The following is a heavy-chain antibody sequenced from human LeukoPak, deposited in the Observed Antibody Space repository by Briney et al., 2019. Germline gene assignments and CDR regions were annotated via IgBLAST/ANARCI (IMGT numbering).Heavy chain of an antibody. Sequence: GGSLRLSCAASGFTFSDAWMNWVRQAPGKGLEWVGRIKSKADGGTIDYAAPVKGRFTISRDDSKNTVYMQMNSLKTEDTAVYDCSYYYDSSGYVDYWGQGTLVTVSS. CDR3: SYYYDSSGYVDY. CDR2: IKSKADGGTI. D-gene: IGHD3-22*01. CDR1: GFTFSDAW. J-gene: IGHJ4*02. V-gene: IGHV3-15*01.